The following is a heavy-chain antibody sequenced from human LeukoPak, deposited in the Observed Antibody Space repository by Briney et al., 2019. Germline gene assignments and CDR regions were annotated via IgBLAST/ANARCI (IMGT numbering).Heavy chain of an antibody. CDR1: GGTFSGYA. Sequence: ASVKVSCKASGGTFSGYAISWVRQAPGQGLEWMGGIIPIFGTANYAQKFQGRVTITADESTSTAYMELSSLRSEDTAVYYCARDDYDYVWGSYRSSPAESHFDYWGQGTLVTVSS. CDR3: ARDDYDYVWGSYRSSPAESHFDY. CDR2: IIPIFGTA. V-gene: IGHV1-69*01. D-gene: IGHD3-16*02. J-gene: IGHJ4*02.